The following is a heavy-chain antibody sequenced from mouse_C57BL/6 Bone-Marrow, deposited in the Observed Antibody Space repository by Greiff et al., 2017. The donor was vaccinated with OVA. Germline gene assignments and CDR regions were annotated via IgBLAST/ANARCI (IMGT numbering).Heavy chain of an antibody. CDR1: GYTFTDYN. Sequence: VQLKQSGPELVKPGASVKIPCKASGYTFTDYNMDWVKQSHGKSLEWIGDINPNNGGTIYNQKFKGKATLTVDKSSSTAYMERRSLTSEDTAVYYCAGDYGSRRSYWYFDVWGTGTTVTVSS. V-gene: IGHV1-18*01. D-gene: IGHD1-1*01. J-gene: IGHJ1*03. CDR2: INPNNGGT. CDR3: AGDYGSRRSYWYFDV.